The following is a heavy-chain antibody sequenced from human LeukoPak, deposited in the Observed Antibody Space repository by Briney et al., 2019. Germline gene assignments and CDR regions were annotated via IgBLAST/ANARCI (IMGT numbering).Heavy chain of an antibody. Sequence: GGSLRLSCAASGFTFSSYWMSWVRQAPGKGLEWVANIKQDGSEKYYVDSVKGRFTISRDNAKNSLYLQMNSLRAEDTAVYYCARDTSPWFGGVDYWGQGTLVTVSS. CDR3: ARDTSPWFGGVDY. V-gene: IGHV3-7*03. CDR2: IKQDGSEK. CDR1: GFTFSSYW. J-gene: IGHJ4*02. D-gene: IGHD3-10*01.